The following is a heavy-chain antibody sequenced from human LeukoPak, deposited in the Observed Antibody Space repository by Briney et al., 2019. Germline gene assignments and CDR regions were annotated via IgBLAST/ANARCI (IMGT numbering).Heavy chain of an antibody. CDR2: ISSSSSYI. CDR3: ARAAFALPPADSSGYISD. D-gene: IGHD3-22*01. V-gene: IGHV3-21*01. Sequence: SGGSLKLSCAASGFTFSSYSMNWVRQAPGKGLEWVSSISSSSSYIYYADSVKGRFTISRDNAKNSLYLQMNSLRAEDTAVYYCARAAFALPPADSSGYISDWGQGTLVTVSS. CDR1: GFTFSSYS. J-gene: IGHJ4*02.